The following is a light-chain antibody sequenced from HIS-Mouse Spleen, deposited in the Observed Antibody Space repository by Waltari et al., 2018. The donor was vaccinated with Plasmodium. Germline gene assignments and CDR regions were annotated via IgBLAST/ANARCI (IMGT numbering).Light chain of an antibody. CDR3: AAWDDSLNGQWV. Sequence: QSVLTQPPSASGTPGQRVTISCSGSSSTIGSNTVNWYQKLPGTAPKLLIYSNNQRPSGVPYRFSGSKSGTSASLAISGLQSEDEADYYCAAWDDSLNGQWVFGGGTKLTVL. J-gene: IGLJ3*02. CDR1: SSTIGSNT. V-gene: IGLV1-44*01. CDR2: SNN.